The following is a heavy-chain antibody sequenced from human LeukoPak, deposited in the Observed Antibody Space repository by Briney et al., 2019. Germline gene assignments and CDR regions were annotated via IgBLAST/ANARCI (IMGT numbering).Heavy chain of an antibody. CDR1: GFIFSSYA. D-gene: IGHD3-9*01. V-gene: IGHV3-30-3*01. J-gene: IGHJ4*02. Sequence: GGSLRLSCAASGFIFSSYAMHWVRQAPGKGLEWLALISYDGSNKYYADSVKGRFTISRDNAKNSLYLQMNSLRAEDTAVYYCARDRRGYYDILTGYYPAVDYWGQGTLVTVSS. CDR3: ARDRRGYYDILTGYYPAVDY. CDR2: ISYDGSNK.